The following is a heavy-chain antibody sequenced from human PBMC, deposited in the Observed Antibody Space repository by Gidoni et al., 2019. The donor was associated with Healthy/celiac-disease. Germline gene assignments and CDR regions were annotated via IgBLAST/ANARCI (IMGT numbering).Heavy chain of an antibody. CDR1: GFTFSSYW. J-gene: IGHJ4*02. V-gene: IGHV3-7*03. D-gene: IGHD3-22*01. Sequence: EVQLVESGGGLVQPGGSLRLSCAASGFTFSSYWMSWVRQAPGKGLEWVANIKQDGSEKYYVDSVKGRFTISRDNAKNSLYLQMNSLRAEDTAVYYCARKYYYDSRCFDYWGQGTLVTVSS. CDR2: IKQDGSEK. CDR3: ARKYYYDSRCFDY.